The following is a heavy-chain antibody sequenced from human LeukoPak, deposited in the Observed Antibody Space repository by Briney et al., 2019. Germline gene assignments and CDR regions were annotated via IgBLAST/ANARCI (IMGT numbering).Heavy chain of an antibody. CDR2: ISASGVST. D-gene: IGHD1-26*01. V-gene: IGHV3-23*01. Sequence: GGSLRLSCAASGFTFSSYAMTWVRQAPGKGVEWVSGISASGVSTYCADSVKGHFTISRDNSKNTLYLQMNSLRAEDMAVYYCARVKWELLYDYWGQGTLVTVSS. CDR3: ARVKWELLYDY. J-gene: IGHJ4*02. CDR1: GFTFSSYA.